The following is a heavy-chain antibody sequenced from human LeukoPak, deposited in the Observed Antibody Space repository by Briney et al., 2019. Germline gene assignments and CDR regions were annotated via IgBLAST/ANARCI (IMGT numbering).Heavy chain of an antibody. J-gene: IGHJ4*02. CDR2: IYPGDSDT. D-gene: IGHD3-9*01. V-gene: IGHV5-51*01. CDR3: ARTVLRYFDWSPAGGFDY. Sequence: GESLKISCKGSGYSFTSYWIGWVRQMPGKGLEWMGIIYPGDSDTRYSPSFQGQVTISADKSISTAYLQWSSLKASDTAMYYCARTVLRYFDWSPAGGFDYWGRGTLVTVSS. CDR1: GYSFTSYW.